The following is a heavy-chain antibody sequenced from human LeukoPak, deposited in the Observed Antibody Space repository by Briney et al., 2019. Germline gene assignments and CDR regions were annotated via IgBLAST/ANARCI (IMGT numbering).Heavy chain of an antibody. CDR3: AKARYRDYGDYAGDAFDI. CDR2: ISGSGGST. V-gene: IGHV3-23*01. CDR1: GFTFSSYA. Sequence: GGSLRLSCAASGFTFSSYAMSWVGQAPGQGLEWVSAISGSGGSTYYADSVKGRFTISRDNSKNTLYLQMNSLRAEDTAVYYCAKARYRDYGDYAGDAFDIWGQGTMVTVSS. J-gene: IGHJ3*02. D-gene: IGHD4-17*01.